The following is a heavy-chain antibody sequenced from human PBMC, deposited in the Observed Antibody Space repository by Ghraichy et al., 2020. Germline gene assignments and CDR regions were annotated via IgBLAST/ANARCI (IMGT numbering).Heavy chain of an antibody. CDR3: AASYSSGRFYFDY. CDR2: INHSGST. V-gene: IGHV4-34*01. CDR1: GGSFSDYY. J-gene: IGHJ4*02. D-gene: IGHD6-19*01. Sequence: SETLSLTCAVYGGSFSDYYWSWIRQPPGKGLEWIGEINHSGSTNYNPSLKSLVTISVDTSKNQFSLKLSSVTAADTAVYYCAASYSSGRFYFDYWGQGTLVTVSS.